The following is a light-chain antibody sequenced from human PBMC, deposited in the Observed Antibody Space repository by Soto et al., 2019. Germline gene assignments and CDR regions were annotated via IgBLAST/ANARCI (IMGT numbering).Light chain of an antibody. CDR2: EVS. CDR1: SSDVGGHDY. V-gene: IGLV2-14*01. CDR3: SSYTSSSTFV. J-gene: IGLJ1*01. Sequence: QSVLTQPASVSGSPGQSITISCTVTSSDVGGHDYVSWYQQHPGKVPKLMIYEVSNRPSGVSNRFSGSKSGDTASLTISGLQAEDEADYYCSSYTSSSTFVFGTGTKVTVL.